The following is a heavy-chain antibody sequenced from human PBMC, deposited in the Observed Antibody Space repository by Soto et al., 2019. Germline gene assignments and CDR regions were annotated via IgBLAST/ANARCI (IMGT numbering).Heavy chain of an antibody. CDR2: FDPEDGET. CDR1: GYTLTELS. D-gene: IGHD2-2*01. J-gene: IGHJ4*02. CDR3: ATQRSSISKFDY. Sequence: ASVKVSCKVSGYTLTELSMHWVRQAPGKGLEWVGGFDPEDGETIYAQKFQGRVTMTEDTSTDTAYMELSSLRSEDTAVYYCATQRSSISKFDYWGQGTLVTVSS. V-gene: IGHV1-24*01.